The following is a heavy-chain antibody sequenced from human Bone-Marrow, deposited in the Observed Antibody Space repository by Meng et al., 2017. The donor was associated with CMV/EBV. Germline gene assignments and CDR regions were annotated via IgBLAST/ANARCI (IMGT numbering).Heavy chain of an antibody. CDR3: ARDDIVVVPAAEDWFDP. J-gene: IGHJ5*02. D-gene: IGHD2-2*01. CDR2: ISYDETSQ. Sequence: GESLKISCAASGFSFNNYAIHWVRQAPGSGLEWVAVISYDETSQYYSDSVKGRFTISRDNSKNTLYLQMNSLRAEDTAVYYCARDDIVVVPAAEDWFDPWGQGTLVTVSS. V-gene: IGHV3-30*04. CDR1: GFSFNNYA.